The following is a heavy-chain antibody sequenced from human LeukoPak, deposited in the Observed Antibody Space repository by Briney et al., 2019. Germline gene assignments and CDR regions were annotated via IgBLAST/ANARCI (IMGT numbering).Heavy chain of an antibody. V-gene: IGHV1-2*02. CDR3: ARASRDSGYDYLGWIRVDYFEY. J-gene: IGHJ4*02. CDR2: INPNSGGT. CDR1: GYTFTGFC. Sequence: ASVKVSCKASGYTFTGFCMHWVRQAPGQGLEWMGWINPNSGGTNYAQKFQGRVTMTRDTSISTAYMELSRLRSDDTAVYYCARASRDSGYDYLGWIRVDYFEYWGQGPLVTVSS. D-gene: IGHD5-12*01.